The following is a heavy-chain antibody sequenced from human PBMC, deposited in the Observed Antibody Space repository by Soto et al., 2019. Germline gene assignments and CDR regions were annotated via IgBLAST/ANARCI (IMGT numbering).Heavy chain of an antibody. CDR2: VSLTGDRT. V-gene: IGHV3-23*01. D-gene: IGHD2-8*01. J-gene: IGHJ4*02. CDR3: ARGGGYCTPTSCAIDS. CDR1: RFSFSSYE. Sequence: GGSLRLSCVASRFSFSSYEMSWVRQAAGKGLEWVSRVSLTGDRTNYAGSVKGRFTVSRDNFKDTLYLEMDSLRPEDTAIYYCARGGGYCTPTSCAIDSWGRGTPVTVSS.